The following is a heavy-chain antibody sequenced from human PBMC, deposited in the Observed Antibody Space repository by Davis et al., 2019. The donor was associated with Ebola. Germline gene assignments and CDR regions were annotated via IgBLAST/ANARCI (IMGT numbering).Heavy chain of an antibody. Sequence: MPSENLSLTCAVYGGSFSGYYWSWIRQPPGKGLEWIRNIYHSGSTYYNSSLKSRVTISVDTSNNHFSLKLSSVTAADTAVYYCSGGHTYGSMVYGLGVWGQGTTVSVPS. D-gene: IGHD3-10*01. CDR1: GGSFSGYY. CDR2: IYHSGST. J-gene: IGHJ6*02. V-gene: IGHV4-34*01. CDR3: SGGHTYGSMVYGLGV.